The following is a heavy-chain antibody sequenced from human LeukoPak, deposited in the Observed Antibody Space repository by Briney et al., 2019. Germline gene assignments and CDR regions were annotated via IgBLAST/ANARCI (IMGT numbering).Heavy chain of an antibody. D-gene: IGHD3-10*01. V-gene: IGHV3-23*01. CDR1: GFTFSGYA. Sequence: PGGSLRLSCAASGFTFSGYAMSWVRQAPGKGLEWVSAISGSGGSTYYADSVKGRFTISRDNSKNTLYVQMNSLRAEDTAVYYCAKAIGYYGSGSFAIYYWGQGTLVTVSS. CDR3: AKAIGYYGSGSFAIYY. J-gene: IGHJ4*02. CDR2: ISGSGGST.